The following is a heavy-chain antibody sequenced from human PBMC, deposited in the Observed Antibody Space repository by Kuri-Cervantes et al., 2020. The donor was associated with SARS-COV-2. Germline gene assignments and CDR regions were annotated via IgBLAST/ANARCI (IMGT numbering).Heavy chain of an antibody. D-gene: IGHD6-13*01. CDR2: INHSGST. CDR3: ARGPPIAAAGTPFDY. J-gene: IGHJ4*02. V-gene: IGHV4-34*01. CDR1: GGSFSAYY. Sequence: SQTLSLTCAVYGGSFSAYYWRWSWIRQPPGKGLEWIGEINHSGSTNYKPSLKSRVTISVDTSKNQFSLKLSSVTAADTAVYYCARGPPIAAAGTPFDYWGQGTLVTVSS.